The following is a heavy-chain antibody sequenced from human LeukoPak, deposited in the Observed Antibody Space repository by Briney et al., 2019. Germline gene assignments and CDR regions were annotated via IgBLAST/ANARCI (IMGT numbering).Heavy chain of an antibody. V-gene: IGHV3-66*01. D-gene: IGHD3-22*01. J-gene: IGHJ4*02. CDR1: GFTVSSNY. Sequence: GGSLRLSCAASGFTVSSNYMSWVRQAPGKGLEWVSVIYSGGSTYYADSVKGRFTISRDNSKNTLYLQMNSLRAEDTAVHYCAREAENNYYDSSGYYQPPFDYWGQGTLVTVSS. CDR3: AREAENNYYDSSGYYQPPFDY. CDR2: IYSGGST.